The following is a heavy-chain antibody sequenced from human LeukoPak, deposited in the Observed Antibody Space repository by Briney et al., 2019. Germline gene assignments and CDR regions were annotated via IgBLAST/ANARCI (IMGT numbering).Heavy chain of an antibody. CDR3: ARGSRDDWLLTPFDY. Sequence: PGGSLRLSCAASGFTFSSYWMSWVRQAPGKGLEWVANIKQDGSEKYYVDSVKGRFTISRDNAKNSLYLQMNSLRAEDTAVCYCARGSRDDWLLTPFDYWGQGTLVTVSS. V-gene: IGHV3-7*03. CDR2: IKQDGSEK. D-gene: IGHD3-9*01. CDR1: GFTFSSYW. J-gene: IGHJ4*02.